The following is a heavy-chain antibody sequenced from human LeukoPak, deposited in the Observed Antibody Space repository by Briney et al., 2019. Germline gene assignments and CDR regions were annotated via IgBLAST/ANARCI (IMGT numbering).Heavy chain of an antibody. D-gene: IGHD2-15*01. CDR3: AKVPNARYCSGGSCYRRGFDY. CDR2: ISGSGGST. J-gene: IGHJ4*02. Sequence: GGSLRLSCAASGFTFSSYAMSWVRQAPGKGLEWVSAISGSGGSTYYADSVKGRFTISRDNSKNTLYLQMNSLRAEDTAVYYCAKVPNARYCSGGSCYRRGFDYWGQGTLVTVSS. CDR1: GFTFSSYA. V-gene: IGHV3-23*01.